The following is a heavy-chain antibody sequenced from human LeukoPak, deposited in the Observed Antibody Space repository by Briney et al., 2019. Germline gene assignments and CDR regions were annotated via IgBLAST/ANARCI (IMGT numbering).Heavy chain of an antibody. CDR2: ISSRSTTI. J-gene: IGHJ4*02. CDR1: GFTVSSYG. V-gene: IGHV3-48*02. CDR3: AREFSSGWYKNGDTHFDY. Sequence: GGSLRLSCAASGFTVSSYGMNWVRQAPGKGPEWVSYISSRSTTIFHADSVKGRFTISRDNAKNSLYLQMNSLRDEDTAVYYCAREFSSGWYKNGDTHFDYWGQGTLVTVSS. D-gene: IGHD6-19*01.